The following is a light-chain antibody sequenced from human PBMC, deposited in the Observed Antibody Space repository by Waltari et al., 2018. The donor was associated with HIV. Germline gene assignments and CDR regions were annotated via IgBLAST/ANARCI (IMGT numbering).Light chain of an antibody. J-gene: IGLJ2*01. CDR2: ANH. Sequence: QSELTQPPSASGTPRQRVTISCSGSSSNIGSYTVNWYQQLPGTAPKLLIYANHQRPSGVPDRFSGSQSDTSASLAIGGLQSEDEADYYCATWDASLSGPVFGGGTKLTVL. V-gene: IGLV1-44*01. CDR1: SSNIGSYT. CDR3: ATWDASLSGPV.